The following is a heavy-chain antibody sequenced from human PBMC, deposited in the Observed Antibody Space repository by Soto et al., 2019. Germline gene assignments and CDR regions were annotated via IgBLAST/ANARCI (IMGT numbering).Heavy chain of an antibody. CDR2: IRSKAYGGTT. V-gene: IGHV3-49*03. CDR1: GFTFGDYA. J-gene: IGHJ3*02. D-gene: IGHD6-19*01. Sequence: GGSLRLSCTASGFTFGDYAMSWFRQAPGKGLEWVGFIRSKAYGGTTEYAASVKGRFTISRDDSKSIAYLQMNSLKTEDTAVYYCTRGGIAVAADDAFDIWGQGTMVTVSS. CDR3: TRGGIAVAADDAFDI.